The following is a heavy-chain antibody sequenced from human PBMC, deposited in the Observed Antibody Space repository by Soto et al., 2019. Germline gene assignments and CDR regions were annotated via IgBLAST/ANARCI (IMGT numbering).Heavy chain of an antibody. CDR3: AKDERLYYYHGMDV. Sequence: GGSLRLSCAASGFTFSSYGMHWVRQAPGKGLEGVAVISYDGSNKYYADSVKGRFTISRDNSKNTLYLQMNSLRAEDTAVYYCAKDERLYYYHGMDVWGQGTTVTVSS. J-gene: IGHJ6*02. CDR2: ISYDGSNK. V-gene: IGHV3-30*18. CDR1: GFTFSSYG. D-gene: IGHD5-12*01.